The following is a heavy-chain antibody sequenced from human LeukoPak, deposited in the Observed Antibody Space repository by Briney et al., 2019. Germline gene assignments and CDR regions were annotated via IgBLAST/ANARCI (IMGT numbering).Heavy chain of an antibody. CDR2: ISSSSSYI. CDR3: ARKMGTLGHAFDI. V-gene: IGHV3-21*01. CDR1: GFTFSSYS. D-gene: IGHD7-27*01. J-gene: IGHJ3*02. Sequence: GGSLRLSCAASGFTFSSYSMNWVRQAPGKGLEWVSSISSSSSYIYYADSVKGRFTISRDNAKNSLYLQMNSLRAEDTAVYYCARKMGTLGHAFDIWGQGTMVTVSS.